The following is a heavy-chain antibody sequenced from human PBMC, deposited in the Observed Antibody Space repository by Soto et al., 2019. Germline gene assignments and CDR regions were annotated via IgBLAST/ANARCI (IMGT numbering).Heavy chain of an antibody. Sequence: GGSLRLSCAASGFTFSDYYMSWIRQAPGKGLEWVSYISDSSSNTNYGDSVKGRFTISRDNAKNLLYLQMNSLRAEDTAVYYCAKGEGYKWNYEFDPWGQGTLLTVSS. J-gene: IGHJ5*02. D-gene: IGHD1-7*01. CDR1: GFTFSDYY. CDR3: AKGEGYKWNYEFDP. CDR2: ISDSSSNT. V-gene: IGHV3-11*06.